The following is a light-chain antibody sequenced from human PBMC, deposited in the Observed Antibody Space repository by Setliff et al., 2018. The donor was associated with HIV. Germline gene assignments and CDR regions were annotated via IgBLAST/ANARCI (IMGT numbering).Light chain of an antibody. V-gene: IGLV2-11*01. Sequence: QSALTQPRSVSGSPGQSVTISCTGTNSNVGGSKYVSWYQQYPGKAPKLLIYGVNKRPSEVPDRFSGSKSGNTASLTISGLRADDEADYYCCAYVFGTGTKVTVL. CDR1: NSNVGGSKY. CDR3: CAYV. CDR2: GVN. J-gene: IGLJ1*01.